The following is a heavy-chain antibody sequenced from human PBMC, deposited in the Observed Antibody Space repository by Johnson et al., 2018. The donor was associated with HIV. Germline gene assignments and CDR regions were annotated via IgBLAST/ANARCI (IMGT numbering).Heavy chain of an antibody. CDR2: ISSSGSTI. Sequence: VQLVESGGGLVKPGGSLRLSCAASGFTFSDYYMSWIRQAPGKGLEWVSYISSSGSTIYYADSVKGRFTISRDNAKNSLSLQMNSLRAEDTAVYYCAKAREYDSTGHDAFDIWGQGTMVTVSS. V-gene: IGHV3-11*04. J-gene: IGHJ3*02. D-gene: IGHD3-22*01. CDR3: AKAREYDSTGHDAFDI. CDR1: GFTFSDYY.